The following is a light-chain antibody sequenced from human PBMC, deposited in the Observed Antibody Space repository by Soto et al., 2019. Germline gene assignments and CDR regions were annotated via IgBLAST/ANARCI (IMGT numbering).Light chain of an antibody. CDR1: QSFSSTF. CDR2: GAS. V-gene: IGKV3-20*01. CDR3: QQYASSVT. J-gene: IGKJ1*01. Sequence: EILLTQSPGSLSLSPGDRATLSCRASQSFSSTFFAWYKQKPGKAPRLLLYGASSRATGIPDRFSGSWSGTDFALTISRLEPEEFAVYYCQQYASSVTFGQGTKVEIK.